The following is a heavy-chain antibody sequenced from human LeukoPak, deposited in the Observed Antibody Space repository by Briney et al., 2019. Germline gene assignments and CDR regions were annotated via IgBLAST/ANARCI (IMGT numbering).Heavy chain of an antibody. CDR3: ARGSDSSGYYYFDY. CDR1: GGSISSGSYY. CDR2: IYSSGST. V-gene: IGHV4-61*02. Sequence: SETLSLTCTVSGGSISSGSYYWSWIRQPAGKGLEWIGRIYSSGSTNYNPSLKSRVTISLDTSKNQFSLKLSSVTAADTAVYYCARGSDSSGYYYFDYWGQGTLVTVSS. D-gene: IGHD3-22*01. J-gene: IGHJ4*02.